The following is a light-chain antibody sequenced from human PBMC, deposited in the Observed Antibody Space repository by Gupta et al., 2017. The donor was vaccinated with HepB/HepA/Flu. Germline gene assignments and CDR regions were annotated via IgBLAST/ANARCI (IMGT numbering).Light chain of an antibody. CDR2: DVN. CDR3: AAGDDSLSGRV. J-gene: IGLJ3*02. Sequence: QSVLTQPPSASGTPGQRITISCSGSSSNIGSNSVQWFQQLPGTAPKLLIYDVNQRPSGVPDRFSGSKSGTSASLAISGLQADDEADDYCAAGDDSLSGRVFGGGTKLTVL. CDR1: SSNIGSNS. V-gene: IGLV1-44*01.